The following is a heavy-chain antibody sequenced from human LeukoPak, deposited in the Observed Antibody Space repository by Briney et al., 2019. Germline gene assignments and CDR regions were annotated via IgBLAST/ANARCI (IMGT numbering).Heavy chain of an antibody. J-gene: IGHJ4*02. CDR3: ANEVRPNDY. D-gene: IGHD1-1*01. V-gene: IGHV3-23*01. CDR1: GFTFSSHA. Sequence: GGSVRLSCVASGFTFSSHAMCWVRQAPGKGLEWVASIDISGGSTYYEDSVQGRFTISRDNCKNTLYLEMNSLRVEDTALYYCANEVRPNDYWGQGTLGT. CDR2: IDISGGST.